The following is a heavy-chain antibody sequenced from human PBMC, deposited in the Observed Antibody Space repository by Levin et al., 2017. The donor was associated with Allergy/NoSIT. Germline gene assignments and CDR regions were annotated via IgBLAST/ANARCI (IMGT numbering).Heavy chain of an antibody. CDR2: IIPIFGTA. Sequence: PGESLKISCKASGGTFSSYAISWVRQAPGQGLEWMGGIIPIFGTANYAQKFQGRVTITADESTSTAYMELSSLRSEDTAVYYCAIAAAGKHYFDYWGQGTLVTVSS. CDR3: AIAAAGKHYFDY. V-gene: IGHV1-69*01. J-gene: IGHJ4*02. D-gene: IGHD6-13*01. CDR1: GGTFSSYA.